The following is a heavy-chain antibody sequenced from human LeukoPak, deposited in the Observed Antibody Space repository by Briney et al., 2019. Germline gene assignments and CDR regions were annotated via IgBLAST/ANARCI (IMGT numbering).Heavy chain of an antibody. CDR1: GGSFSGYY. CDR2: INHSGST. J-gene: IGHJ4*02. CDR3: ARALLVSPRTFDY. Sequence: SETLSLTCAVYGGSFSGYYWSWIRQPPGKGLEWIGEINHSGSTNYNPSLKSRVTISVDTSKNQFSLKLSSVTAADTAVYYCARALLVSPRTFDYWGQGTLVTVSS. V-gene: IGHV4-34*01. D-gene: IGHD3-3*01.